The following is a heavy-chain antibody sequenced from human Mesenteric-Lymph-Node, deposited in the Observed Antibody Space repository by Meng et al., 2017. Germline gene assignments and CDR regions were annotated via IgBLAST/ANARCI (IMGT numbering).Heavy chain of an antibody. D-gene: IGHD2-21*01. Sequence: QASSQQGGEGSLEPRETLSPACVVNGGSRGGAYWNWIRQPPGKGLEWIGYIHHSGSAYYNPSLKSRVSISVDTSKNQFSLNLNSMTAADTAVYYCASFDHIPRRNYFDYWGQGTLVAVSS. CDR1: GGSRGGAY. J-gene: IGHJ4*02. CDR2: IHHSGSA. V-gene: IGHV4-34*01. CDR3: ASFDHIPRRNYFDY.